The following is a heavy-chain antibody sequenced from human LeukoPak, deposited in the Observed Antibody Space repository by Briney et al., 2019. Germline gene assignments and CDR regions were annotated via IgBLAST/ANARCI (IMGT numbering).Heavy chain of an antibody. D-gene: IGHD3-22*01. Sequence: PSETLSLTCTVSGVSISSYYWSWIRQPPGKGLEWIGYIFHIGSTNYNPSLKSRVTISVDTSKNQFSLKLSSATAADTAVYYCARGKYFYDSRPVAGWYFDYWGQGTLVTVSS. CDR2: IFHIGST. CDR1: GVSISSYY. J-gene: IGHJ4*02. V-gene: IGHV4-59*01. CDR3: ARGKYFYDSRPVAGWYFDY.